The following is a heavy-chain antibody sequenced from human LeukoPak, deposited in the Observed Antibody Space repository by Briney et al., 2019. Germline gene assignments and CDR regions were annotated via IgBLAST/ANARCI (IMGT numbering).Heavy chain of an antibody. CDR2: ISSGGST. CDR3: ARDVTALDS. D-gene: IGHD2-2*01. Sequence: GGSLRLSCAASGFTVSSDYMGWVRQAPEKGLEWVSLISSGGSTYYADSLKGRFTISRDNSKNTLYLQMNSLRADDTAVYYCARDVTALDSWGQGTLVTVSS. J-gene: IGHJ4*02. CDR1: GFTVSSDY. V-gene: IGHV3-66*01.